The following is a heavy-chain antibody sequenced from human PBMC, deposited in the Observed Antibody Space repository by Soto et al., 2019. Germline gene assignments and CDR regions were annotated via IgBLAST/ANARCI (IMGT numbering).Heavy chain of an antibody. D-gene: IGHD3-22*01. J-gene: IGHJ3*02. Sequence: SETLSLTCTVSGGSISSYYWSWIRQPPGKGLEWIGYIYYSGSTNYNPSLKSRVTISVDTSKNKFSLKLSSVTAADTAVYYCSRTPSGAYYDSSGYYYFAFDIWGQGTMVT. CDR3: SRTPSGAYYDSSGYYYFAFDI. CDR1: GGSISSYY. V-gene: IGHV4-59*01. CDR2: IYYSGST.